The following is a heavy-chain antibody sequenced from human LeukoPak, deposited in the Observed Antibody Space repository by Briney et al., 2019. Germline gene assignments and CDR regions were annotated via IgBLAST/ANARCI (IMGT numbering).Heavy chain of an antibody. CDR2: ISGSSSYI. V-gene: IGHV3-21*01. CDR3: ARDYIYCGGDRFADN. Sequence: GGSLRLSCVASGFTFSSYSMNWVRQAPGKGLEWVSSISGSSSYIFYADSVKGRFTISRDNAKNSLYLQMNSLRAEDTAVYYCARDYIYCGGDRFADNWGQGTLVTVSS. J-gene: IGHJ4*02. CDR1: GFTFSSYS. D-gene: IGHD2-21*02.